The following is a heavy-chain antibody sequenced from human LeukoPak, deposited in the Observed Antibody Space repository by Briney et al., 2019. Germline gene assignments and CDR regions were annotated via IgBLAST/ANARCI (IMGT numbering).Heavy chain of an antibody. J-gene: IGHJ4*02. Sequence: GGSLRLSCAASGFTFDNFAMNWVRRAPGKALEWVSSISATGGNIYYADSVEGRFTISGDNSKSTLYLEMNSLRVEDTAIYYCAKETETRGYFDYWGQGTLVTVSS. V-gene: IGHV3-23*01. CDR2: ISATGGNI. CDR1: GFTFDNFA. D-gene: IGHD3-10*01. CDR3: AKETETRGYFDY.